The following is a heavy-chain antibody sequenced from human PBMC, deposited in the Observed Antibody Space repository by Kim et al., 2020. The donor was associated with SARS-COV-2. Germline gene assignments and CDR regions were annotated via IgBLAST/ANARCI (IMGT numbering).Heavy chain of an antibody. V-gene: IGHV3-9*01. J-gene: IGHJ4*02. CDR3: AKLRGRWDYYDSRDY. Sequence: ADSVKGRFTVSRDSAKSSLYLQMNSLRAEDTALYCCAKLRGRWDYYDSRDYWGQGTLVTVSS. D-gene: IGHD3-22*01.